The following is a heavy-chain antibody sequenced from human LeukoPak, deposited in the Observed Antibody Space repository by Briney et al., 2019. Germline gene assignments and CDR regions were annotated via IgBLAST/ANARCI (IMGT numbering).Heavy chain of an antibody. CDR3: AGSVPHGYFDS. J-gene: IGHJ4*02. Sequence: PGGSLRLSCAASGLTFSSHEMNWVRQAPGKGLEWASYIGGSGRTIYYADSVKGRFTISRDNAKNSLFLQMNTLRAEDTAVYYCAGSVPHGYFDSWGQGTLVTVSS. CDR2: IGGSGRTI. CDR1: GLTFSSHE. V-gene: IGHV3-48*03.